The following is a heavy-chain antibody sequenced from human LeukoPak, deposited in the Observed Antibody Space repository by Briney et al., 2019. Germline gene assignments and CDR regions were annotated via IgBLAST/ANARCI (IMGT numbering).Heavy chain of an antibody. J-gene: IGHJ6*03. V-gene: IGHV1-69*06. CDR1: GGTFSSYA. D-gene: IGHD2-2*01. Sequence: GASVKVSCKASGGTFSSYAISWVRQAPGQGLEWMGGIIPIFGTANYAQKFQGRVTITADKSTSTAYMGLSSLRSEDTAVYYCARGARIVVVPAAVSYMDVWGKGTTVTVSS. CDR2: IIPIFGTA. CDR3: ARGARIVVVPAAVSYMDV.